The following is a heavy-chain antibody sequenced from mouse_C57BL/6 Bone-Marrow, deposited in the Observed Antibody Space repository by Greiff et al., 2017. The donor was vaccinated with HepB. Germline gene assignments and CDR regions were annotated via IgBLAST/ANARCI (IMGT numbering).Heavy chain of an antibody. V-gene: IGHV1-59*01. D-gene: IGHD1-1*01. Sequence: VQLQQSGAELVRPGTSVKLSCKASGYTFTSYWMHWVKQRPGQGLEWIGVIDPSDSYTNYNQKFKGKATLTVDTSSSTAYMQLSSLTSEDSAVYYCAREDYYGSSGDWYFDVWGTGTTVTVSS. J-gene: IGHJ1*03. CDR3: AREDYYGSSGDWYFDV. CDR1: GYTFTSYW. CDR2: IDPSDSYT.